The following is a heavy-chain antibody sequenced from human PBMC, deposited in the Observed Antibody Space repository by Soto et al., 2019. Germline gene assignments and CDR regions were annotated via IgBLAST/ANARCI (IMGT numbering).Heavy chain of an antibody. J-gene: IGHJ3*02. Sequence: ASVKVSCKASGYTFTYRYLHWVRQAPGQALEWMGWITPFNGNTNYAQKFQDRVTITRDRSMSTAYMELSSLRSEDTAMYYCARSGEVVPAAKPIDAFDIWGQGTMVTVSS. V-gene: IGHV1-45*02. CDR2: ITPFNGNT. D-gene: IGHD2-2*01. CDR1: GYTFTYRY. CDR3: ARSGEVVPAAKPIDAFDI.